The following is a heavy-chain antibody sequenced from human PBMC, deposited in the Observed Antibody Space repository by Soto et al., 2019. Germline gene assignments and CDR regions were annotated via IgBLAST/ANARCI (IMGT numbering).Heavy chain of an antibody. D-gene: IGHD6-19*01. V-gene: IGHV1-2*04. CDR2: INPNSGGT. CDR1: GYTFTGYY. J-gene: IGHJ6*02. Sequence: ASVKVSCKASGYTFTGYYMHWVRQAPGQGLEWMGWINPNSGGTNYAQKFQGWVTMTRDTSISTAYMELSRLRSDDTAVYYCARDVIAVAGNYYGMDVWGQGTTVTVSS. CDR3: ARDVIAVAGNYYGMDV.